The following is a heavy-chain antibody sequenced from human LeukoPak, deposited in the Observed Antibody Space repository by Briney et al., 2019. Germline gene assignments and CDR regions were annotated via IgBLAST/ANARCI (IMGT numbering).Heavy chain of an antibody. CDR2: ISGSGGST. D-gene: IGHD3-16*01. Sequence: GGSLRLSCAASGFTFSSYAMSWVRQAPGKGLEWVSAISGSGGSTYYADSVKGRFTISRDNSKNTLYLQMNSLRVEDTAVYYCARGDVPLTYYLDYWGQGTLVTVSS. V-gene: IGHV3-23*01. CDR1: GFTFSSYA. CDR3: ARGDVPLTYYLDY. J-gene: IGHJ4*02.